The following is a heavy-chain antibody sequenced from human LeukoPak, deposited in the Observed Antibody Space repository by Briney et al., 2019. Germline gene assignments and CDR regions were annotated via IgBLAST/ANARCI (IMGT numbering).Heavy chain of an antibody. Sequence: GGSLRLSCAASGFTFSTIAVNWVRQAPGQGLEWVSTISGSGDSTYYADSVKGRFTTSRDNSTDTLYLQMSSVRVDDTAVYYCARDRGRYYDSRGFYWGYYFDSWGQGILVTVST. CDR2: ISGSGDST. J-gene: IGHJ4*02. CDR1: GFTFSTIA. V-gene: IGHV3-23*01. D-gene: IGHD3-22*01. CDR3: ARDRGRYYDSRGFYWGYYFDS.